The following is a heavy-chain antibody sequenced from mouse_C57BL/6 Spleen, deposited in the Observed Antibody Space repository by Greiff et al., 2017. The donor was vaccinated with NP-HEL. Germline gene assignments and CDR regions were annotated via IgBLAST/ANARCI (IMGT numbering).Heavy chain of an antibody. CDR2: SRNKANDYTT. Sequence: EVKLMESGGGLVQSGRSLRLSCATSGFTFSDFYMEWVRQAPGKGLEWIAASRNKANDYTTEYSASVKGRFIVSRDTSQSILYLQMNALRAEDTAIYYCARGHYYGSSTWGAMDYWGQGTSVTVSS. CDR1: GFTFSDFY. CDR3: ARGHYYGSSTWGAMDY. V-gene: IGHV7-1*01. D-gene: IGHD1-1*01. J-gene: IGHJ4*01.